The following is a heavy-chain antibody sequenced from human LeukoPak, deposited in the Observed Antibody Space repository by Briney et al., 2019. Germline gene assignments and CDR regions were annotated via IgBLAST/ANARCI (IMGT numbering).Heavy chain of an antibody. CDR2: IYSGCST. J-gene: IGHJ6*02. CDR1: GFTVSSNY. CDR3: AREVTTIYYYYGMDV. V-gene: IGHV3-66*01. D-gene: IGHD4-11*01. Sequence: GGSLRLSCAASGFTVSSNYMSWVRQAPGKGLEWVSVIYSGCSTYYADSVKGRFTISRDNSKNTLYLQMNSLRAEDTAVYYCAREVTTIYYYYGMDVWGQGTTVTVSS.